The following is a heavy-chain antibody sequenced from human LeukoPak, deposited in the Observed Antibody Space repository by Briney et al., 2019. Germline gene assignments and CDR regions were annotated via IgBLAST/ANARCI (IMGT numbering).Heavy chain of an antibody. Sequence: SQTLSLTCTVSGRSINSYYWSWIRQPPGKGLEWIGYIYYSGSTNYNPSLKSRVTMSVDTSKKQFSLKLSSVIAADTAVYYCARGSHGYYYGMDVWGQGTTVTVSS. V-gene: IGHV4-59*01. CDR2: IYYSGST. J-gene: IGHJ6*02. D-gene: IGHD1-26*01. CDR1: GRSINSYY. CDR3: ARGSHGYYYGMDV.